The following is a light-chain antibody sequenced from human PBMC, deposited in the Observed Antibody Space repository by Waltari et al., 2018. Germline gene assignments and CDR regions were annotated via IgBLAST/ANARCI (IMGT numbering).Light chain of an antibody. J-gene: IGKJ2*03. Sequence: EIVLTQSPATLSLSPGERATLSCRASQSVSSYLAWYQQKPGQAPRLLSYDASNRAPGIPARFSGSGSGTDFNLTMSSIEPEDFAVYYCQQRSNWPPVYSFGQGTKLEIK. CDR2: DAS. CDR1: QSVSSY. V-gene: IGKV3-11*01. CDR3: QQRSNWPPVYS.